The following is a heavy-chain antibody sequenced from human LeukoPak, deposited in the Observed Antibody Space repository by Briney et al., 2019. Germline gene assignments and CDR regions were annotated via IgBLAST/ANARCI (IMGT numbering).Heavy chain of an antibody. Sequence: GGSLRLSCAASGFTFSSYGMTWVRQAPGKGLEWVSSISSSSSYIYYADSVKGRFTISRDNAKNSLYLQMSSLRAEDTAVYYCARDRDYYYNSGRNDAFDIWGQGTMVTVSS. CDR3: ARDRDYYYNSGRNDAFDI. J-gene: IGHJ3*02. CDR2: ISSSSSYI. D-gene: IGHD3-10*01. CDR1: GFTFSSYG. V-gene: IGHV3-21*01.